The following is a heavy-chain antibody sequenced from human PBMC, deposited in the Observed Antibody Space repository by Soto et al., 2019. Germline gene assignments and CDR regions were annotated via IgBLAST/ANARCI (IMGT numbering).Heavy chain of an antibody. CDR1: GGTFSNYT. CDR3: ARSSPYIVVRKPTGNQDYYGMDV. D-gene: IGHD2-2*01. CDR2: IIPVFGTT. V-gene: IGHV1-69*13. Sequence: ASVKVSCKASGGTFSNYTISWVRQAPGQGLEWMGGIIPVFGTTDYEQKFQGRVTITADGSTSTAYMKLSSLRSADTAVYYCARSSPYIVVRKPTGNQDYYGMDVWGQGTTVTVSS. J-gene: IGHJ6*02.